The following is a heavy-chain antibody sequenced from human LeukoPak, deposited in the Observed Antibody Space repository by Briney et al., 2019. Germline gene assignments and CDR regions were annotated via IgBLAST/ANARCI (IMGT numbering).Heavy chain of an antibody. Sequence: PGGTLRLSCAVSGFTFSDYWMNWVRQAPGKGLEWVASIRQDGGEKSYVDSVKGRLTISRDNTKHSLYLQMSSLRAVDTGVYYCARDGTAAGLYFDLWGQGTLVTVSS. D-gene: IGHD6-13*01. V-gene: IGHV3-7*01. J-gene: IGHJ4*02. CDR1: GFTFSDYW. CDR2: IRQDGGEK. CDR3: ARDGTAAGLYFDL.